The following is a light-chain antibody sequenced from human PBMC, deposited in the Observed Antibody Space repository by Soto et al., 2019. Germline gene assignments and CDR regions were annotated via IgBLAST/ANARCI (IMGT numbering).Light chain of an antibody. V-gene: IGKV3-20*01. Sequence: EIVLTQSPGTLSLSPGERATLSCRASESVSRNYIAWYQQTPGQAPRLLIFATSNTATGIPDRFGGSCSETVFTLTISGLEPEDSAVYYCQYCGTSRTFGQGTKVEI. J-gene: IGKJ1*01. CDR1: ESVSRNY. CDR3: QYCGTSRT. CDR2: ATS.